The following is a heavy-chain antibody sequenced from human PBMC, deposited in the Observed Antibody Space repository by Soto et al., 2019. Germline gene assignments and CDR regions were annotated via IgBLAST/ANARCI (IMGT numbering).Heavy chain of an antibody. CDR1: GGSISGHY. J-gene: IGHJ5*02. CDR3: ARDVGLQHDTGYYDFWSGKNNWFDP. V-gene: IGHV4-59*11. D-gene: IGHD3-3*01. Sequence: PSETLSLTCTVSGGSISGHYWSWIRQPPGKGLQYIGYISCSGSTNYNPSLKSRVTISVDTSNNQFSLRLSSVTAADTAVYYCARDVGLQHDTGYYDFWSGKNNWFDPWGQGILVTVSS. CDR2: ISCSGST.